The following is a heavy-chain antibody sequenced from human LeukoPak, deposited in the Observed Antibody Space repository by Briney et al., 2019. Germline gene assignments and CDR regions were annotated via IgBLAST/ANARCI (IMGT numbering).Heavy chain of an antibody. CDR2: IWYDGSNK. J-gene: IGHJ6*03. Sequence: GRSLRLSCAASGFTFSSYGMHWVRQAPGKGLEWVAVIWYDGSNKYYADSVKGRFTISRDNSKNTLYLQMNSLRAEDTAVYYCARLPYYDTYYYVDVWGKGTTVTVSS. D-gene: IGHD3-9*01. CDR1: GFTFSSYG. CDR3: ARLPYYDTYYYVDV. V-gene: IGHV3-33*01.